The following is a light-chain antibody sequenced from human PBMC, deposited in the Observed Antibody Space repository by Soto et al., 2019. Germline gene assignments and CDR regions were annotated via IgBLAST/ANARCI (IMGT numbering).Light chain of an antibody. CDR1: QAISSY. Sequence: IPLTQSPSSLSASVGDRVTITCPASQAISSYLAWYKQKPGKAPNLLIYAASTLQSRVPSRVSGSGSGTDFTLTISSLQPEDFATYYCQQLNSYPLTFGGGTKVEIK. CDR2: AAS. V-gene: IGKV1-9*01. J-gene: IGKJ4*01. CDR3: QQLNSYPLT.